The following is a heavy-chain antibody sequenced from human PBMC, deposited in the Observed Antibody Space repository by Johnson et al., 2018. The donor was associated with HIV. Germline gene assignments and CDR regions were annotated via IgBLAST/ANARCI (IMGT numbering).Heavy chain of an antibody. CDR2: IKQDGSEK. CDR1: GFTFSSYW. D-gene: IGHD6-19*01. J-gene: IGHJ3*02. Sequence: VQLVESGGGLVQPGGSLRLSCAASGFTFSSYWMSWVRQAPGKGLEWVANIKQDGSEKYYVDSVKGRFTISRDNAKNSLYLQMNSLRPEDTAVYYCAKDLPSGWDGGDAFDIWGQGTMVTVSS. V-gene: IGHV3-7*01. CDR3: AKDLPSGWDGGDAFDI.